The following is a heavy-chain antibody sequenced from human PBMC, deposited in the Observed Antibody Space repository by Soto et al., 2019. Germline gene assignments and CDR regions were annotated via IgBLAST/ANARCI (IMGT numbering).Heavy chain of an antibody. V-gene: IGHV3-23*01. CDR3: AKRPPRAIDF. J-gene: IGHJ4*02. CDR1: GFTFSGYA. CDR2: ISYSGDGT. Sequence: HPGGSLRLSCAASGFTFSGYAMSWVRQAPGEGLEWVSSISYSGDGTYYADSVKGRFTISRDNSKNTLYLQMNSLRVEDTAVYYCAKRPPRAIDFWGPGLQVTVSS.